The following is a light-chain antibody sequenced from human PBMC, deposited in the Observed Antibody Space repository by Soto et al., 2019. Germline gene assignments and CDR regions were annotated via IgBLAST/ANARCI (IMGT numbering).Light chain of an antibody. V-gene: IGKV3-15*01. CDR1: QRVGSN. Sequence: EIVLNQSPATLYLSPGERATLSCWASQRVGSNLAGYQQKPGQAPRLLIYRASTRAAGSPARFSGSGSGTEFALTISRLRSEDFAVYYCQQHDNWPLTFGGGTKVE. CDR3: QQHDNWPLT. J-gene: IGKJ4*01. CDR2: RAS.